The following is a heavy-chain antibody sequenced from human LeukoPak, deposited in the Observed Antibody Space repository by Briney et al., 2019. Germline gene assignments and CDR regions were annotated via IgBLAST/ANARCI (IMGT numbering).Heavy chain of an antibody. Sequence: GGSLRLSCAASGFTFDDYAMHWVRQAPGKGLEWVSAINWNSGNIGYADSVKGRFTISRDNAKNSLYLQMNSLRAEDTALYYCASAGLTYGSGSYFVYWGQGTLVTVSS. CDR3: ASAGLTYGSGSYFVY. J-gene: IGHJ4*02. D-gene: IGHD3-10*01. CDR2: INWNSGNI. V-gene: IGHV3-9*01. CDR1: GFTFDDYA.